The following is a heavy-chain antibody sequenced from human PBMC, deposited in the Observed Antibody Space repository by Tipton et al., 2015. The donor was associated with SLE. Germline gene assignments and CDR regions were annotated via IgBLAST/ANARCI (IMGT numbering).Heavy chain of an antibody. J-gene: IGHJ6*02. V-gene: IGHV4-59*08. CDR2: ISYGGGT. CDR1: GGSISSNY. Sequence: TLSLTCSVSGGSISSNYWIWIRQPPGKGLEWIGYISYGGGTNYNPPLKSRVTISVDTSKNQFSLKLSSVTAADTAVYYCASAVRSGSYYYYYGMDVWGQGTTVTVSS. CDR3: ASAVRSGSYYYYYGMDV. D-gene: IGHD1-26*01.